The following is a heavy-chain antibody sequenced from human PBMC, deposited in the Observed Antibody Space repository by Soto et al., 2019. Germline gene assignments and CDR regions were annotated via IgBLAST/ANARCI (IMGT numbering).Heavy chain of an antibody. CDR1: GFNFTVYA. CDR2: ISETGMTI. D-gene: IGHD6-19*01. V-gene: IGHV3-23*01. J-gene: IGHJ4*02. Sequence: EVELLQSGGGLVQPGGSLRLSCVASGFNFTVYAMSWVRQAPGKGLEWMSRISETGMTIYYADSVKGRFTVSRVNSQNSVFLELHSPRVDDTAVYYCVKGGWADSWGQGTLVTVSS. CDR3: VKGGWADS.